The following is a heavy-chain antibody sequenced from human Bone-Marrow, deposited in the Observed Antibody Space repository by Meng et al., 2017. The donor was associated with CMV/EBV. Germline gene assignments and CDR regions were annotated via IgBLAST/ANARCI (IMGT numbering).Heavy chain of an antibody. J-gene: IGHJ6*02. CDR3: ARGSMVRGVPLPYYYYGMGI. CDR1: GYTFSAYY. V-gene: IGHV1-2*02. D-gene: IGHD3-10*01. CDR2: INPDSGGT. Sequence: ASVKVSCKASGYTFSAYYMHWVRQAPGQGLAWMGWINPDSGGTDYAQNFQGRVTMTRDTSISTAYMDLSRLRSDDTAVYYCARGSMVRGVPLPYYYYGMGIWGQGTTVTVSS.